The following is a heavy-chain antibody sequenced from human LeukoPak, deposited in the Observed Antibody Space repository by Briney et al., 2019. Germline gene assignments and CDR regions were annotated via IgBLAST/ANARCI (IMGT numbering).Heavy chain of an antibody. J-gene: IGHJ4*02. CDR1: GYTFTGYY. CDR2: INPNSGDT. V-gene: IGHV1-2*02. D-gene: IGHD3-10*01. CDR3: ARVLFGLRYFDY. Sequence: APVKVSCKASGYTFTGYYMHWVRQAPGQGLEWMGWINPNSGDTNYAQKFQGRVTMTRDTSISTAYMELSRLRSEDTAVYYCARVLFGLRYFDYWGQGTLVTVSS.